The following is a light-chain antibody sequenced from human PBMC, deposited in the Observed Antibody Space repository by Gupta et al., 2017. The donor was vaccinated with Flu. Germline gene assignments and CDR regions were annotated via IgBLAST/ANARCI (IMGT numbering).Light chain of an antibody. V-gene: IGKV1-39*01. J-gene: IGKJ2*01. CDR1: QSITTY. CDR2: AAS. CDR3: QQRDSAPYA. Sequence: PSSLSASVGDRVTITCRASQSITTYLNWYQEKPGKAPKLLIYAASRVQTGVPSRFSGSGSGTDFTLTISRLQPEDSATYYCQQRDSAPYAFGQGTKMEIK.